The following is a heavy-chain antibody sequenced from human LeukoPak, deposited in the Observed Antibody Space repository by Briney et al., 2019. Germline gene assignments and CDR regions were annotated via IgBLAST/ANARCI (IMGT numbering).Heavy chain of an antibody. CDR3: ARSFRGVSNFDY. J-gene: IGHJ4*02. CDR1: GGSISSSSYY. Sequence: SETLSLTCTVSGGSISSSSYYWGWIRQPPGKGLEWIGSIYYSGSTYYNPSLNRRVTISVDTSKNPFSLTLSSVTAADTAVYYCARSFRGVSNFDYWGQGTLVTVSS. D-gene: IGHD3-10*01. CDR2: IYYSGST. V-gene: IGHV4-39*01.